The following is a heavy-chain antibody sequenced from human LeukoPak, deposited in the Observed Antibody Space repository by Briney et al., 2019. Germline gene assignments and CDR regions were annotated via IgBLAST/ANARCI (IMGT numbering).Heavy chain of an antibody. CDR3: ARGRAYYGFWSGHPLYYFDY. J-gene: IGHJ4*02. CDR2: INHSGST. CDR1: GGSFSGYY. D-gene: IGHD3-3*01. Sequence: PSETLSLTCAVYGGSFSGYYWSWIRQPPGKGLEWIGEINHSGSTNYNPSLKSRVTISVDTSKNQFSLKLSSVTAADTAVYYCARGRAYYGFWSGHPLYYFDYWGQGTLVTVSS. V-gene: IGHV4-34*01.